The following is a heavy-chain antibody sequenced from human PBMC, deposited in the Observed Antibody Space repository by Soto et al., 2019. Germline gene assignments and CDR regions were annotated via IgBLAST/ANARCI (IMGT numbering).Heavy chain of an antibody. V-gene: IGHV2-5*02. CDR1: GFSLSTSGVG. D-gene: IGHD6-13*01. J-gene: IGHJ4*02. Sequence: QITLKESGPTLVKPTQTLTLTCTFSGFSLSTSGVGVGWIRQPPGKALEWLALIYWDDDKRYSPSLKSRLTNTXXTSKNQVVLTMTNMDPVDTATYYCAHSVSAAACDYWGQGTLVTVSS. CDR3: AHSVSAAACDY. CDR2: IYWDDDK.